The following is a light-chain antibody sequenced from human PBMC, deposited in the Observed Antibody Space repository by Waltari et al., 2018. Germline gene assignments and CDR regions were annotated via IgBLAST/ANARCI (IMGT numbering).Light chain of an antibody. Sequence: QSVVTQPPSASGTPGQTVTITCSGSSSIIGRHTVNWYQKLPGTAPRLNIFDTNQWPTGVPDRFPGSKSGTSASLAISGVQPEDEGEYYCSVWDDRLNGNWLFGGGTKVTVL. CDR1: SSIIGRHT. CDR2: DTN. J-gene: IGLJ3*02. V-gene: IGLV1-44*01. CDR3: SVWDDRLNGNWL.